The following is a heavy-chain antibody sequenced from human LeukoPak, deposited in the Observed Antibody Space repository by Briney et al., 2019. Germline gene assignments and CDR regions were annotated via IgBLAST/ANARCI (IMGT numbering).Heavy chain of an antibody. Sequence: GGTLRLSCAASGFTLRGSAMHWVRHAPPKGLEWVGRIRSKTHTYATAYAASVKGRFTISRDDSKNTAYLQMNSLKSEDTGVYYCSTDFVWFGESRPPFIWFDPWGQGTLVTVSS. V-gene: IGHV3-73*01. J-gene: IGHJ5*02. CDR1: GFTLRGSA. CDR2: IRSKTHTYAT. CDR3: STDFVWFGESRPPFIWFDP. D-gene: IGHD3-10*01.